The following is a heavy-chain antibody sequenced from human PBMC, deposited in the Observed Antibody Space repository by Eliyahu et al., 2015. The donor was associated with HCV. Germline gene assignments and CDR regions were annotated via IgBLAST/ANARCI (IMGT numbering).Heavy chain of an antibody. J-gene: IGHJ6*02. CDR3: AKGGDFWSGYYSNGMDV. Sequence: EVQLLESGGGLVQPGGSLRLSCAASGFTFXSYAMXWVRQAPGKGLEWVSAISGSGGSTYYADSVKGRFTISRDNSKNTLYLQMNSLRAEDTAVYYCAKGGDFWSGYYSNGMDVWGQGTTVTVSS. V-gene: IGHV3-23*01. D-gene: IGHD3-3*01. CDR2: ISGSGGST. CDR1: GFTFXSYA.